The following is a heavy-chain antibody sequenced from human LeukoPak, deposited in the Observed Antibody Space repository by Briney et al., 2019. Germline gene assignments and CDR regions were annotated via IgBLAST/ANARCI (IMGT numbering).Heavy chain of an antibody. CDR1: GCTFSSYS. V-gene: IGHV3-21*01. Sequence: GGSLRLSCAASGCTFSSYSMNWVRQAPGKGLEWVSSISNSRSYYADSVKGRFTISRDNAKNSLYLQMNSLRAEDTAVYYCARERNEYFDYWGQGPLVTVSS. D-gene: IGHD6-6*01. CDR3: ARERNEYFDY. J-gene: IGHJ4*02. CDR2: ISNSRSY.